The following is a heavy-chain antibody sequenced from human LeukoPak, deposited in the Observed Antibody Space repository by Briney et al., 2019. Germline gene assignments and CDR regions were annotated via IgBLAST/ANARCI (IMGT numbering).Heavy chain of an antibody. V-gene: IGHV1-8*01. CDR1: GYTFTNND. CDR2: MHPNSDDT. CDR3: ARHFGTGDDFDY. J-gene: IGHJ4*02. Sequence: ASVKVSCKASGYTFTNNDIHWVRQATGQGLEWMGWMHPNSDDTGYAQKFQGRVTMTRNTSISTAYMELSSLRPEDTAVYYCARHFGTGDDFDYWGQGTLLTVSS. D-gene: IGHD1-1*01.